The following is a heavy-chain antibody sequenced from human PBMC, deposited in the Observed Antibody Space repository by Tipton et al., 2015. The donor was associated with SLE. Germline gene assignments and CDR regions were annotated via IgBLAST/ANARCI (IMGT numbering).Heavy chain of an antibody. V-gene: IGHV4-59*08. D-gene: IGHD3-10*01. CDR2: IYYSGST. CDR3: ARHVTYYGSGRVWFDP. Sequence: TLSLTCTVSGGSISSYYWSWIRQPPGKGLEWIGYIYYSGSTNYNPSLKSRVTISLDTSKNLFSLKLSSVTAADTAVYYCARHVTYYGSGRVWFDPWGQGTLVTVSS. CDR1: GGSISSYY. J-gene: IGHJ5*02.